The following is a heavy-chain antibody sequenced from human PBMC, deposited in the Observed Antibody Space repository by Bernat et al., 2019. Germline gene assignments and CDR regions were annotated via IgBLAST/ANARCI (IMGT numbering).Heavy chain of an antibody. J-gene: IGHJ6*02. D-gene: IGHD2-2*01. Sequence: QVQLVESGGGVVQPGRSLRLSCAASGFTFSSYGMHWVRQAPGKGLEWVAVISYDGSNKYYADSVKGRFTISRDNSKNTLYLQMNSLRAEDTAVYYCAKDHCSSTRWQVQYYYCIDFWGHGTTVTVSS. CDR3: AKDHCSSTRWQVQYYYCIDF. CDR1: GFTFSSYG. CDR2: ISYDGSNK. V-gene: IGHV3-30*18.